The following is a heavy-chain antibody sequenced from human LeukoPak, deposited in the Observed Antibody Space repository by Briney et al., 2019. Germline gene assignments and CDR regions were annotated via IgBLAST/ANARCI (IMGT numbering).Heavy chain of an antibody. CDR2: ISGSGGAT. D-gene: IGHD1-26*01. CDR1: GLTFSSYA. CDR3: AKNGGSYHTEFDY. Sequence: PGGSLRLSCAASGLTFSSYAMSWVRQAPGKGLEWVSAISGSGGATYYADSVKGRFTISRDNSKNTLYLQMNSLRAEDTAVYYCAKNGGSYHTEFDYWGQGTLVTVSS. V-gene: IGHV3-23*01. J-gene: IGHJ4*02.